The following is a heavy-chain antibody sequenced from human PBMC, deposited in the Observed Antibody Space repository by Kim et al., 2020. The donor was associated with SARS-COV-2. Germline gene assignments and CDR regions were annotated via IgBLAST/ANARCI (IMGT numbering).Heavy chain of an antibody. D-gene: IGHD6-19*01. J-gene: IGHJ4*02. CDR2: ISGSGGGT. CDR1: GFTFSSYA. Sequence: GGSLRLSCAASGFTFSSYAMSWVRQTPGKGLELVSAISGSGGGTYYADSVKGRFTISRDNSKNTLYLQMNSLRAEDTAVYYCAKDKANGWYRGGAYFDYWGQGTLVTVSS. CDR3: AKDKANGWYRGGAYFDY. V-gene: IGHV3-23*01.